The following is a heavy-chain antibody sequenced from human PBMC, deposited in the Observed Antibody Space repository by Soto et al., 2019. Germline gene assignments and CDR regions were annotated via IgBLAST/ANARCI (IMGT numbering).Heavy chain of an antibody. D-gene: IGHD5-12*01. CDR2: IYYSGST. V-gene: IGHV4-30-4*01. CDR1: GGSISSGDYY. J-gene: IGHJ5*02. Sequence: SETLSLTCTVSGGSISSGDYYWSWIRQPPGKGLEWIGYIYYSGSTYYNPSLKSRVTISVDTSKNQFSLKLSSVTAADTAVYYCAREGVATGGNWFDPWGQGTLVTVSS. CDR3: AREGVATGGNWFDP.